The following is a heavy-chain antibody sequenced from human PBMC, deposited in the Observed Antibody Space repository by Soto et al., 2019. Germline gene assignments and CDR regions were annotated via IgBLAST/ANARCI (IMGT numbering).Heavy chain of an antibody. CDR3: ARTALSVTTLTTCPDY. V-gene: IGHV1-18*01. CDR1: GYTFTSYG. J-gene: IGHJ4*02. CDR2: ISAYNGNT. Sequence: ASVKVSCKASGYTFTSYGISWVRQAPGQGLEWMGWISAYNGNTNYAQKLQGRVTMTTDTSTSTAYMELRSLRSDDTAVYYCARTALSVTTLTTCPDYWGQGTLVTVSS. D-gene: IGHD4-17*01.